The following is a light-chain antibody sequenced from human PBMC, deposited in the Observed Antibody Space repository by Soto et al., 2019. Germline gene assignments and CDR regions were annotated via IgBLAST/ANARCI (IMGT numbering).Light chain of an antibody. CDR3: QQYNSYST. J-gene: IGKJ5*01. V-gene: IGKV1-9*01. Sequence: DIQLTQSPSFLSASVGDRVTITCRASQGTSNYLAWYQQKAGKAPKLLIYDVSTLQSGVPSRFSGSGSGTEFTLTISSLQPDDFATYYCQQYNSYSTFGQGTRLEI. CDR2: DVS. CDR1: QGTSNY.